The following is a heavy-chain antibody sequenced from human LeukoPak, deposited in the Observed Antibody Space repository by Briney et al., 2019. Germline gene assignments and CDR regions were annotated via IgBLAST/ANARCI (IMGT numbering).Heavy chain of an antibody. D-gene: IGHD5-18*01. Sequence: GGSLRLSCAASGFTFSSYGKHWVRQAPGKGLERVAVIWYDGSKKYYADSVKGRFTISRDNSKNTLYLQMNSLRAEDTAVYYCARERGYSYGFDYWGQGTLVTVSS. CDR2: IWYDGSKK. CDR1: GFTFSSYG. V-gene: IGHV3-33*01. CDR3: ARERGYSYGFDY. J-gene: IGHJ4*02.